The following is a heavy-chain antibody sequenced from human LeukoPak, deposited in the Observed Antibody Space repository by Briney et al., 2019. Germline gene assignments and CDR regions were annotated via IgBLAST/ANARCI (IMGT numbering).Heavy chain of an antibody. D-gene: IGHD1-26*01. Sequence: SETLSLTCTVSGVSISTYSWSWIRQPPGKGLEWIGYISYSGSTSYNPSLRSRVTISVDTSKNQFSLKLTSVTAADTAVYYCATDGNFDLWGRGTLVTVS. CDR2: ISYSGST. J-gene: IGHJ2*01. CDR3: ATDGNFDL. CDR1: GVSISTYS. V-gene: IGHV4-59*01.